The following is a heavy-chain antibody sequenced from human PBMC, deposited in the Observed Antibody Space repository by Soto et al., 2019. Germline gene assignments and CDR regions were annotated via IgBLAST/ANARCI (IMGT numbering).Heavy chain of an antibody. J-gene: IGHJ4*02. CDR1: VGSISSYY. D-gene: IGHD6-13*01. V-gene: IGHV4-59*01. Sequence: QVQLQESGPGLVKPSETLSLTCTVSVGSISSYYWSWIRQPPGKGLEWIGYIYYSGSTNYNPSLKSRVTISVDTSKNQFSLKLSSVTAADTAVYYCARKGSSWYDYWGQGTLVTVSS. CDR3: ARKGSSWYDY. CDR2: IYYSGST.